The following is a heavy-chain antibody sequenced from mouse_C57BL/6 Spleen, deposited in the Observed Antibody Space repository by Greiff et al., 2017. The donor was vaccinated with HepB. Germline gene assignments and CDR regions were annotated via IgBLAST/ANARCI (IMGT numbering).Heavy chain of an antibody. CDR1: GFTFSSYA. CDR3: AREDGSSYVYFDY. J-gene: IGHJ2*01. CDR2: ISDGGSYT. Sequence: EVKLMESGGGLVKPGGSLKLSCAASGFTFSSYAMSWVRQTPEKRLEWVATISDGGSYTYYPDNVKGRFTISRDNAKNNLYLQMSQLKSEDTAMYYCAREDGSSYVYFDYWGQGTTLTVSS. D-gene: IGHD1-1*01. V-gene: IGHV5-4*01.